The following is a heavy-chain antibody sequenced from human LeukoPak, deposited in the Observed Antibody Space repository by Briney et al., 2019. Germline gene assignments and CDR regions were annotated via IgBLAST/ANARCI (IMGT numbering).Heavy chain of an antibody. CDR1: GYTFTSYG. CDR2: ISAYNGYT. Sequence: EASVKVSCKASGYTFTSYGISWVRQAPGQGLEWMGWISAYNGYTNYAQKLQGRVTMARDTSTSTAYMELRSLRSDDTAVYYCATAFIVFAAAESWGQGTLVTVSS. CDR3: ATAFIVFAAAES. D-gene: IGHD6-13*01. J-gene: IGHJ5*02. V-gene: IGHV1-18*01.